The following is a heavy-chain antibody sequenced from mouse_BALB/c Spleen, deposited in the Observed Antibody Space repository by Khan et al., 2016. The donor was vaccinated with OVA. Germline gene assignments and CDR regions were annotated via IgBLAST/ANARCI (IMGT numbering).Heavy chain of an antibody. D-gene: IGHD2-3*01. V-gene: IGHV3-2*02. J-gene: IGHJ4*01. CDR1: GYSITSDYA. CDR2: ISSSGST. CDR3: ARDGSRYNYAMDY. Sequence: EVQLQESGPGLVKPSQSLSLTCTVTGYSITSDYAWNWIRQFPGNNLEWMGYISSSGSTNSNPALKSRISITRDTSKNQFFLQLNSVTTEDTATYYCARDGSRYNYAMDYWGQGTSVTVAS.